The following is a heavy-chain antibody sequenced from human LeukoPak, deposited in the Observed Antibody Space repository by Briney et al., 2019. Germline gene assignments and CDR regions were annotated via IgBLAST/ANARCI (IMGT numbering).Heavy chain of an antibody. V-gene: IGHV3-7*01. CDR2: IKQDGSEE. J-gene: IGHJ4*02. CDR3: ARGGTNLYSGSYPYDY. D-gene: IGHD1-26*01. CDR1: GFTFSSYW. Sequence: GGSLRLSCAASGFTFSSYWMTWVRQAPGKGLEWVANIKQDGSEEYYIDSVKGRFTSSRDNAKNTLYLEVNSLRAEVTAVYYCARGGTNLYSGSYPYDYWGQGTLVTVSS.